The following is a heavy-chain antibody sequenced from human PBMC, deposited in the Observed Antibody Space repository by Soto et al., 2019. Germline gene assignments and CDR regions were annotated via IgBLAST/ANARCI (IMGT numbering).Heavy chain of an antibody. D-gene: IGHD3-10*01. Sequence: QVQLVESGGGVVQPGRSLRLSCAASGFTFSSYGMHWVRQAPGKGLEWVAVISYDGSNKYYADSVKGRFTISRDNSKNTLYLQMNSLRAEDTAVYYCAKAGLLLWLGEPFDYWGQGTLVTVSS. CDR2: ISYDGSNK. V-gene: IGHV3-30*18. CDR1: GFTFSSYG. J-gene: IGHJ4*02. CDR3: AKAGLLLWLGEPFDY.